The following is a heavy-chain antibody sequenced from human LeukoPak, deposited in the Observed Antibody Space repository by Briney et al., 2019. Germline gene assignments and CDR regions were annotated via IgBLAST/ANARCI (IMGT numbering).Heavy chain of an antibody. D-gene: IGHD3-16*01. CDR3: AREGYAVTEDNWFDP. V-gene: IGHV3-7*01. J-gene: IGHJ5*02. CDR2: IKQDGSEK. CDR1: GFTFSSYW. Sequence: GGSLRLSCAASGFTFSSYWMSWVRQAPGKGLEWVANIKQDGSEKYYVDSVKGRFTISGDNAKNSLYLQMNSLRAEDTAVYYCAREGYAVTEDNWFDPWGQGTLVTVSS.